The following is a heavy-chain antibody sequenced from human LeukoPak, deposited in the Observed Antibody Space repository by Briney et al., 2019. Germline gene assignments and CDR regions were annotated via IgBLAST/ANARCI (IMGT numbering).Heavy chain of an antibody. V-gene: IGHV4-34*01. CDR2: INHSGST. J-gene: IGHJ3*02. Sequence: SETLSLTCALYGGSFSGYYWSWIRQPPGKGLEWIGEINHSGSTNYNPSLKSRVTISVDTSKNQFSLKLSSVTAADTAVYYCARLAPYYDFWSGYYHDAFDIWGQGTMVTVSS. D-gene: IGHD3-3*01. CDR1: GGSFSGYY. CDR3: ARLAPYYDFWSGYYHDAFDI.